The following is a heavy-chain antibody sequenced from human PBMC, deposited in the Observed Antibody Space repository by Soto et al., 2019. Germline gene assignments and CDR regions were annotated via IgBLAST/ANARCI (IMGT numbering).Heavy chain of an antibody. CDR3: AKSLNINWKNWFDL. Sequence: EGQILESGGGLVQPGGSLRLSCVASGFTFSTSAMNWVRQAPGKGPEWVSIISDSDGRTYYADSVKGRFTISRDNSRTTLFLDMNSLRAEDTAVYYCAKSLNINWKNWFDLWGQGTLVTVSA. CDR2: ISDSDGRT. J-gene: IGHJ5*02. D-gene: IGHD1-1*01. CDR1: GFTFSTSA. V-gene: IGHV3-23*01.